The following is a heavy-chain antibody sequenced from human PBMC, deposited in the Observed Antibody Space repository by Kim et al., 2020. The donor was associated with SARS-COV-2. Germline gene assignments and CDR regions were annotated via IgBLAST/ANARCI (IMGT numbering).Heavy chain of an antibody. D-gene: IGHD6-19*01. V-gene: IGHV3-11*06. J-gene: IGHJ4*02. Sequence: VKNRLTTTRDNSKNSLYLQMMSMRTEDTAIYYCARGIAVAGTHTFDFWGRGTLVTVSS. CDR3: ARGIAVAGTHTFDF.